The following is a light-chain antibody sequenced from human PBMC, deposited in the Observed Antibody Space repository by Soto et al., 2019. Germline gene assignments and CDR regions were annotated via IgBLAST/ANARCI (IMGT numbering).Light chain of an antibody. CDR1: SSNIGSNT. J-gene: IGLJ1*01. CDR2: SNN. CDR3: AAWDDSLNGYYV. V-gene: IGLV1-44*01. Sequence: QSVLTQPPSASGTPGQRVTISCSGSSSNIGSNTVNWYQQLPGTAPKLLIYSNNQRPSGVPERFSGSKSGTSASLAISGLLSEDEADYYCAAWDDSLNGYYVFGTGTKVTVL.